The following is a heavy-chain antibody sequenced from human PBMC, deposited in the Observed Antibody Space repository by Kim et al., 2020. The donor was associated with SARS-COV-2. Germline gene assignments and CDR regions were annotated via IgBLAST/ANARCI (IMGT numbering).Heavy chain of an antibody. D-gene: IGHD4-17*01. CDR1: GFTFNSYS. CDR2: MNEDGSNK. J-gene: IGHJ6*01. V-gene: IGHV3-74*01. Sequence: GGSLRLSCAASGFTFNSYSMHWVRQAPGKGLGWVAGMNEDGSNKNSAGSVRGRFTFSRDDAKNILYLQMNSLRAEDTATYHCVRDIGEDSESCGERTHV. CDR3: VRDIGEDSESCGERTHV.